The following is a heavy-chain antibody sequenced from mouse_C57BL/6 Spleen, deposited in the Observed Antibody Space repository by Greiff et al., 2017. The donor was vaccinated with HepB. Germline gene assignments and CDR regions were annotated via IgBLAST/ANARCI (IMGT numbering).Heavy chain of an antibody. CDR2: IDPNSGGT. J-gene: IGHJ2*01. V-gene: IGHV1-72*01. CDR1: GYTFTSYW. Sequence: VQLQQPGAELVKPGASVKLCKASGYTFTSYWMHWVKQRPGRGLEWIGRIDPNSGGTKYNEKFKSKATLTVDKPSSTAYMQLSSLTSEDSAVYYCARGTTVVAPDYWGQGTTLTVSS. D-gene: IGHD1-1*01. CDR3: ARGTTVVAPDY.